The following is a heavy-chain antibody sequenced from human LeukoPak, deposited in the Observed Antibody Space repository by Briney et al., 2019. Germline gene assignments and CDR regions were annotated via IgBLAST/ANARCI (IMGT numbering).Heavy chain of an antibody. D-gene: IGHD2-2*01. V-gene: IGHV3-23*01. CDR1: GFTFSSYS. J-gene: IGHJ3*02. CDR2: ISGSGGST. CDR3: ANFFLGYCSSTSCRDAFDI. Sequence: PGGSLRLSCAASGFTFSSYSMNWVRQAPGKGLEWVSAISGSGGSTYYADSVKGRFTISRDNSKNTLYLQMNSLRAEDTAVYYCANFFLGYCSSTSCRDAFDIWGQGTMVTVSS.